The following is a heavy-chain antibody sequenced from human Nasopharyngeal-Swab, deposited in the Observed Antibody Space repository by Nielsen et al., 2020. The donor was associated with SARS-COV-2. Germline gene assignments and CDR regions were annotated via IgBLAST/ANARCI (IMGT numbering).Heavy chain of an antibody. CDR1: GFTFSSYA. V-gene: IGHV3-23*01. D-gene: IGHD3-9*01. Sequence: GGSLRLSCAASGFTFSSYAMSWVRQAPGKGLEWVSAISGSGGSTYYADSVKGRFTISRDNSKNTLYLQMNSLRAEDTAVYYCAKDGTKYDILTGLDYWGKGTLVTVSS. CDR2: ISGSGGST. CDR3: AKDGTKYDILTGLDY. J-gene: IGHJ4*02.